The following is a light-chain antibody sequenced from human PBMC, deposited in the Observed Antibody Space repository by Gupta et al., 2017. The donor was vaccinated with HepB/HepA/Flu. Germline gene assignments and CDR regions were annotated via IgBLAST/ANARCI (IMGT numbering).Light chain of an antibody. Sequence: IVVTQSPATLSVSPGERAALSCRASQTVGSNLAWYQQKPGQAPRLLIYGASTRATGIPARFSGSGSGTEFTLTISSLQSEDFAVYYCQQYNNWPPGTFGQGTKVEIK. V-gene: IGKV3-15*01. CDR3: QQYNNWPPGT. CDR1: QTVGSN. J-gene: IGKJ2*01. CDR2: GAS.